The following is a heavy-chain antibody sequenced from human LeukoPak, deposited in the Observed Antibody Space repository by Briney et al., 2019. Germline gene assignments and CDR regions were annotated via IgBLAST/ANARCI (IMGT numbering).Heavy chain of an antibody. J-gene: IGHJ5*02. D-gene: IGHD3-3*01. V-gene: IGHV3-53*01. CDR2: IYSGGST. CDR3: ARHDWFDP. CDR1: GFTVSGDY. Sequence: GGSLRLSCAVSGFTVSGDYMSWVRQAPGKGLEWVSVIYSGGSTYYADSVKGRFTISRDNSKNMLYLQMNSLRAEDTAAYYCARHDWFDPWGQGTLVTVSS.